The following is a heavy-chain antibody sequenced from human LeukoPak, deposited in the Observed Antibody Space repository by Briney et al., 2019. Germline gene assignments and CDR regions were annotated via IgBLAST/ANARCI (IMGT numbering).Heavy chain of an antibody. CDR3: AKDIGGYCSGGSCYSGGAFDI. CDR2: ISWGGGST. Sequence: GGSLRLSCAASGFTLDDYTMHWVRQAPGKGLEWVSLISWGGGSTYYVDSVKGRFTISRDNSKNSLYLQMNSLRTEDTALYYCAKDIGGYCSGGSCYSGGAFDIWGQGTMVTVS. D-gene: IGHD2-15*01. V-gene: IGHV3-43*01. J-gene: IGHJ3*02. CDR1: GFTLDDYT.